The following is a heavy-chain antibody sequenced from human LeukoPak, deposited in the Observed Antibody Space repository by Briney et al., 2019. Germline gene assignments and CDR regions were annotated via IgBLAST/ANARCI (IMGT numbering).Heavy chain of an antibody. CDR2: IRNDGSNS. Sequence: PGGSLRLSCAASALTFNSCGMHWVRQAPGKGLEWVAFIRNDGSNSYYADSVKGRFTISRDNSKNTLYLQMNSLRPEDTAVYYCAKGFYDYVWGSYRYTGPFDYWGQGTLVTVSS. J-gene: IGHJ4*02. D-gene: IGHD3-16*02. V-gene: IGHV3-30*02. CDR1: ALTFNSCG. CDR3: AKGFYDYVWGSYRYTGPFDY.